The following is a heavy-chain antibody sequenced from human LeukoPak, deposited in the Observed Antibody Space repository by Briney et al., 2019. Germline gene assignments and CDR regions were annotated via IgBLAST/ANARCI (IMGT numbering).Heavy chain of an antibody. CDR1: GFNVGRNY. V-gene: IGHV3-53*01. J-gene: IGHJ4*02. CDR2: TYSGGST. CDR3: ATADSSGATYFDY. D-gene: IGHD3-22*01. Sequence: GGSLRLSCAASGFNVGRNYMSWVRQAPGKGLECVSITYSGGSTYYADSVKGRFTISRDNSKNTVYLRINSLRAEDTAVYYCATADSSGATYFDYWGQGTLVTVSS.